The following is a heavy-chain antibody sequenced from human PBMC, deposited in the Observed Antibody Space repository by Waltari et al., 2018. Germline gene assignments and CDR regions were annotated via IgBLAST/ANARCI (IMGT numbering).Heavy chain of an antibody. CDR1: GFTFSRYE. J-gene: IGHJ4*02. D-gene: IGHD3-10*01. CDR2: ISSSGSPI. CDR3: AREGSFYFDS. V-gene: IGHV3-48*03. Sequence: EVQLVESGGGLVQPGGSLRLSCPASGFTFSRYEMNWVRQAPGKGLEWVSYISSSGSPIYYADSVKGRFTISRDNAANSLYLQMNSLRVEDTAVYYCAREGSFYFDSWGQGTLVTVSS.